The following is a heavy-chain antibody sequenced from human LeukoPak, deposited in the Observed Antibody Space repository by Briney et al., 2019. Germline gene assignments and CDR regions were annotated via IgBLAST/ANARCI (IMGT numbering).Heavy chain of an antibody. V-gene: IGHV3-48*03. CDR1: GFTFSSYE. CDR3: AKGHYYDSSGYYLVY. CDR2: ISSSGSTI. D-gene: IGHD3-22*01. J-gene: IGHJ4*02. Sequence: GGSLRLSCAASGFTFSSYEMNWVRQAPGKGLEWVSYISSSGSTIYYADSVKGRFTISRDNSKNTLYLQMNSLRAEDTAVYYCAKGHYYDSSGYYLVYWGQGTLVTVSS.